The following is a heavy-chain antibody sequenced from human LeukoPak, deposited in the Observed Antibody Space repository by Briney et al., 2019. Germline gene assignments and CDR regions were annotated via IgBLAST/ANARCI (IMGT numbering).Heavy chain of an antibody. CDR3: ARGRYSHLYYFDY. J-gene: IGHJ4*02. V-gene: IGHV4-59*11. CDR2: IYYSGST. CDR1: GGSISSHY. D-gene: IGHD6-13*01. Sequence: SETLSLTCTVSGGSISSHYWSWIRQPPGKGLEWIGYIYYSGSTNYNPSLKSRVTISVDTSKNQFSLKLSSVTAADTAVYYCARGRYSHLYYFDYWGQGTLVTVSS.